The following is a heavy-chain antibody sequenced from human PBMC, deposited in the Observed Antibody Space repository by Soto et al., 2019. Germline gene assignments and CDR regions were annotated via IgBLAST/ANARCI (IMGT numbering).Heavy chain of an antibody. CDR3: AREGFDNGMDV. V-gene: IGHV1-3*01. Sequence: QVQLVQSGAEVKKPGASVRVSCKASGYTFTNYGVHWVRQAPGQRLEWMGWINAGNGNTKSSSKFEGTVTITRDTSASTAYMYLSSLRSEDTAVYYCAREGFDNGMDVWGQGTTVTVSS. CDR1: GYTFTNYG. D-gene: IGHD3-22*01. J-gene: IGHJ6*02. CDR2: INAGNGNT.